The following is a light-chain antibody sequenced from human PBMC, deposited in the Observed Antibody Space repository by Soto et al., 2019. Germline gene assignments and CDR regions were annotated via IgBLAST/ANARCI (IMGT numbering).Light chain of an antibody. CDR1: QSISDT. CDR3: QQYGSSGT. CDR2: RAS. V-gene: IGKV3-20*01. J-gene: IGKJ1*01. Sequence: IFITQAPATLSVSPVGRATLSCRASQSISDTLAWYQQKPGQAPRLLIYRASTRATGIPDRFSGSGSGTDFTLTISRLEPEDFAVYYCQQYGSSGTFGQGTKV.